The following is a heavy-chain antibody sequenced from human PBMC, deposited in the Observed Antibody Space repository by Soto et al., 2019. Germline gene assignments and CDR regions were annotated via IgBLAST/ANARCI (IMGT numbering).Heavy chain of an antibody. CDR3: ARDXIAAAAIGWYFDY. V-gene: IGHV1-46*03. Sequence: QVQLVQSGAEVKKPGASVKVSCKASGYTFTSYYMHWVRQAPGQGLEWMGIINPSGGSTSYAQKFQGRVTMTRDTSTSTVYMELSSLRSEDTAVYYCARDXIAAAAIGWYFDYWGQGTLVTVSS. D-gene: IGHD6-13*01. J-gene: IGHJ4*02. CDR1: GYTFTSYY. CDR2: INPSGGST.